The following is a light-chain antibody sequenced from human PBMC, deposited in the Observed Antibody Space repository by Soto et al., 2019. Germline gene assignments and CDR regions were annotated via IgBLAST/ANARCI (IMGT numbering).Light chain of an antibody. CDR3: QQSYRTPRT. CDR2: KVP. CDR1: QDLVYSDGNTY. J-gene: IGKJ1*01. V-gene: IGKV2-30*01. Sequence: DVVMTQSPLSLPVTLGQAASISCRSSQDLVYSDGNTYLNWFQQRPGQSPRRLIYKVPNRDPGVPDRFSGSGSGTDFTLTISSLQPEDFATYYCQQSYRTPRTFGQGTKVDIK.